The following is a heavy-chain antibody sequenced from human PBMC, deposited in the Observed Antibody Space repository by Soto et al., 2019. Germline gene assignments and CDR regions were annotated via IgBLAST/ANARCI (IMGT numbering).Heavy chain of an antibody. J-gene: IGHJ4*02. D-gene: IGHD3-22*01. Sequence: GASVKVSCKASGYTFTSYGISWVRQAPGQGLEWVGWISAHNGDTSYAQNLQGRITMTTDTFTNTAYMELTSLTSDDTAVYYCARDWSRYYDSSGLMWFYWGQGTLVTVSS. CDR1: GYTFTSYG. CDR2: ISAHNGDT. CDR3: ARDWSRYYDSSGLMWFY. V-gene: IGHV1-18*01.